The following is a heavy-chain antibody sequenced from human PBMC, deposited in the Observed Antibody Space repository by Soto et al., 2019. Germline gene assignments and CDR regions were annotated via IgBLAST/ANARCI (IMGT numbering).Heavy chain of an antibody. CDR2: IYWNDGK. CDR1: GFSLSTSGVG. J-gene: IGHJ4*02. CDR3: ARPPWGIAAFYFDY. V-gene: IGHV2-5*01. D-gene: IGHD6-13*01. Sequence: SGPTLVNPTQTLTLTCTFSGFSLSTSGVGVGWIRQPPGKALEWLALIYWNDGKRYSPSLKSRLTITKDTPKNQVVLTVTNMDPVDTATYYCARPPWGIAAFYFDYWGQGTLVTVSS.